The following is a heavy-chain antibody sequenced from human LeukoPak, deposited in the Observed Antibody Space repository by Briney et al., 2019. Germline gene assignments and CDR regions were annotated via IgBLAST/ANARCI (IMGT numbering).Heavy chain of an antibody. D-gene: IGHD2/OR15-2a*01. CDR2: IYYSGST. V-gene: IGHV4-59*08. Sequence: SETLSLTCTVSGGSISSYYWSWIRQPPGKGLEWIGYIYYSGSTNYNPSLKSRVTISVDTSKNQFSLKLSSVTAADTAVYYCARSNYYYYGMDVWGQGTTVTVSS. J-gene: IGHJ6*02. CDR1: GGSISSYY. CDR3: ARSNYYYYGMDV.